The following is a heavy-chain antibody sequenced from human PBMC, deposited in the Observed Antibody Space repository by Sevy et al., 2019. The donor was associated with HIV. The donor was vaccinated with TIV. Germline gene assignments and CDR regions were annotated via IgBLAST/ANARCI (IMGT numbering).Heavy chain of an antibody. J-gene: IGHJ1*01. CDR3: ARDRGYFSGGSCYIQQ. Sequence: ASVKVSCRASGYTFTSNGIAWVRQAPGQGLEWMGWINTNNGNANYAQKYQGRVTMTTDTSTSTGYMELRSLRSDDTAMYYCARDRGYFSGGSCYIQQWGQGTLVTVSS. D-gene: IGHD2-15*01. CDR2: INTNNGNA. V-gene: IGHV1-18*01. CDR1: GYTFTSNG.